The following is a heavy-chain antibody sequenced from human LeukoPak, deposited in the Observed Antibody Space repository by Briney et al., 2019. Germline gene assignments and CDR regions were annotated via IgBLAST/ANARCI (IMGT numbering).Heavy chain of an antibody. Sequence: ASVKVSCKASGYSFTTHGITWVRQAPGQGLEWMGWISAYNGNTKYAQSLQGRVTMTTDTSTTTAYMKLRSLRSDDTAVYYCAREADCNYSSCYGSYYSYLGVWGTGTTVTVSS. J-gene: IGHJ6*03. CDR3: AREADCNYSSCYGSYYSYLGV. CDR2: ISAYNGNT. D-gene: IGHD6-25*01. CDR1: GYSFTTHG. V-gene: IGHV1-18*01.